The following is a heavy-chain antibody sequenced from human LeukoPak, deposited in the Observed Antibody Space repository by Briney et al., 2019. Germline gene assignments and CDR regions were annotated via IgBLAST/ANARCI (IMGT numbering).Heavy chain of an antibody. CDR2: ISYDGSNK. V-gene: IGHV3-30*18. CDR1: GFTFSSYG. J-gene: IGHJ3*02. D-gene: IGHD5-12*01. Sequence: PGRSLRLSCAASGFTFSSYGMHWVRQAPGKGLEWVAVISYDGSNKYYADSVKGRSTISRDNSKNTLYLQMNSLRAEDTAVYYCAKDFSGYDYKLYAFDIWGQGTMVTVSS. CDR3: AKDFSGYDYKLYAFDI.